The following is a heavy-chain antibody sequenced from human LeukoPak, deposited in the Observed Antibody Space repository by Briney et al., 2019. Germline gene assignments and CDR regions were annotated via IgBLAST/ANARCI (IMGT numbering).Heavy chain of an antibody. CDR2: ISAYNGNT. V-gene: IGHV1-18*01. D-gene: IGHD3-3*01. CDR3: ARRVNEWLLRGYYYYGMDV. Sequence: ASVKVSCKASGYTFTSYGISWVRQAPGQGLEWMRWISAYNGNTNYAQKLQGRVTMTTDTSTSTTYMELRSLRSDDTAVYYCARRVNEWLLRGYYYYGMDVWGQRTMVTVSS. J-gene: IGHJ6*02. CDR1: GYTFTSYG.